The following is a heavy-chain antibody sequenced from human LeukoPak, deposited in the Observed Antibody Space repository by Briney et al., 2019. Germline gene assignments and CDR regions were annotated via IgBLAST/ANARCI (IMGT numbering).Heavy chain of an antibody. CDR1: GDSVSSNSAA. D-gene: IGHD3-3*01. CDR3: ARGLSQRITIFSPNWFDP. J-gene: IGHJ5*02. CDR2: TYYRSKWYN. V-gene: IGHV6-1*01. Sequence: SQTLSLTCAISGDSVSSNSAAWNWIRQSPSRGLEWLGRTYYRSKWYNDYAVSVKSRITINPDTSKNQFSLKLSSVTAADTAVYYCARGLSQRITIFSPNWFDPWGQGTLVTVSS.